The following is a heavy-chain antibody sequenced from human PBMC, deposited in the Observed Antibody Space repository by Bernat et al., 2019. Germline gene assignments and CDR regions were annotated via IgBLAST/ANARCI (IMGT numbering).Heavy chain of an antibody. Sequence: EVQLVESGGGLVKPGGSLRLSCAASGFTFSSYSMNWVRQAPGKGLEWVSSISSSSSYIYHADSVKGRFTISRDNAKNSLYLQMNSLRAEDTAVYYCARDFEVGATDYWGQGTLVTVSS. CDR3: ARDFEVGATDY. J-gene: IGHJ4*02. CDR2: ISSSSSYI. CDR1: GFTFSSYS. D-gene: IGHD1-26*01. V-gene: IGHV3-21*01.